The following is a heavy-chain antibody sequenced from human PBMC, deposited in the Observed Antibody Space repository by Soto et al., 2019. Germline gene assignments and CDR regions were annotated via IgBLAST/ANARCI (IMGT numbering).Heavy chain of an antibody. J-gene: IGHJ6*02. CDR2: ISAYNGNT. Sequence: QVQLVQSGAEVKKPGASVKVSCKASGYTFTSYGISWVRQAPGQGLEWMGWISAYNGNTNYAQKLQGRVTMTTDTSTSTTYMELRRQRSDDTAVYYCARYVLVPAADPDYGMDVWGQGTTVTVSS. V-gene: IGHV1-18*01. CDR3: ARYVLVPAADPDYGMDV. CDR1: GYTFTSYG. D-gene: IGHD2-2*01.